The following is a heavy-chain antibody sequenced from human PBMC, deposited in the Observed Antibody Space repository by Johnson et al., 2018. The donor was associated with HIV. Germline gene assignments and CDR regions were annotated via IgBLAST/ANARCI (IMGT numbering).Heavy chain of an antibody. D-gene: IGHD5-18*01. CDR3: ARDGRDLVTRGGFDV. J-gene: IGHJ3*01. CDR2: IYSGGSP. Sequence: VQLVESGGGLVQPGGSLRLSCAASGFTVSSNYMSWVRQAPGQGLEWVSVIYSGGSPYYADPVKGRFPISRDNSRNMLYLQMNSLRPEDTAVYYCARDGRDLVTRGGFDVWGPGTVVTVSS. V-gene: IGHV3-66*02. CDR1: GFTVSSNY.